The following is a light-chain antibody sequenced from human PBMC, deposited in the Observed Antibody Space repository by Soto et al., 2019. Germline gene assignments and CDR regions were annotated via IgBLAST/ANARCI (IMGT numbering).Light chain of an antibody. CDR2: KAS. CDR1: QSITRW. J-gene: IGKJ1*01. V-gene: IGKV1-5*03. CDR3: QQYNSYSWT. Sequence: EIQMTQAPSTLSVSVGHRVTITRXADQSITRWLAWYQQKPGKAPKLLIYKASILQSGVPSRFSGSGSESEFTLTISGLQPDDFATYYCQQYNSYSWTFGQGTKVDIK.